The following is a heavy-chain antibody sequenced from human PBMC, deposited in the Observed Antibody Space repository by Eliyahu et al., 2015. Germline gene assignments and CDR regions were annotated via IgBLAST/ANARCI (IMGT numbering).Heavy chain of an antibody. J-gene: IGHJ3*02. CDR1: GYSISSGYY. Sequence: QVQLQESGPGLVKPSETLSLTCAVSGYSISSGYYWGWIRQPPGKGLEWIGSIYHSGSTYYNPSLKSRVTISVDTSKNQFSLKLSSVTAADTAVYYCARVLRSELLWFRELLLGAFDIWGQGTMVTVSS. CDR2: IYHSGST. V-gene: IGHV4-38-2*01. D-gene: IGHD3-10*01. CDR3: ARVLRSELLWFRELLLGAFDI.